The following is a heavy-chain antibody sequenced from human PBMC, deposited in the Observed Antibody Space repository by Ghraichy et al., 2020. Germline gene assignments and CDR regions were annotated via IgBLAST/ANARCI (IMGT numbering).Heavy chain of an antibody. CDR3: TRAHHPPATVTVWFDP. Sequence: SETLSLTCSVSGGSITSGTYYWTWIRQHPGKGLEWIGFIFYSGSTYCNPSLKSRVTISVDTSKNQFSLKLSSVTAADTAVYYCTRAHHPPATVTVWFDPWGQGTLVTVSS. J-gene: IGHJ5*02. V-gene: IGHV4-31*03. CDR2: IFYSGST. CDR1: GGSITSGTYY. D-gene: IGHD4-17*01.